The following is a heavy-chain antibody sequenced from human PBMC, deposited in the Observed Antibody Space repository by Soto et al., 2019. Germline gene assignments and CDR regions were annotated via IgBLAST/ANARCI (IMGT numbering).Heavy chain of an antibody. V-gene: IGHV4-59*11. CDR1: GGSISNHY. D-gene: IGHD7-27*01. J-gene: IGHJ4*02. Sequence: QVQLQESGPGLVKPSETLSLTCTVSGGSISNHYWSWIRQPPGKGLEWIGYIYYNGNTNYNPSLKSRVTMSVDTSKNQISQKFSSVTPADTAVYYCTRANSYSEYWGQGTLVTVSS. CDR2: IYYNGNT. CDR3: TRANSYSEY.